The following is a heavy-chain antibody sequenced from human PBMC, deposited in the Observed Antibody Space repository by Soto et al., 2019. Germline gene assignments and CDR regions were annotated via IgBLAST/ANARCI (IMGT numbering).Heavy chain of an antibody. CDR3: ARVLGGYPNFDF. CDR1: GFTVSSYG. CDR2: IPYDGSDK. J-gene: IGHJ4*02. D-gene: IGHD3-22*01. Sequence: QVQLVESGGGVVQPGRSLRLSCAASGFTVSSYGLHWVRQAPGKGLEWLAFIPYDGSDKFYADSVKGRFSISRDSSKNTLYLQMNSLRAEDTAVYYCARVLGGYPNFDFWVQGTLVTVSS. V-gene: IGHV3-30-3*01.